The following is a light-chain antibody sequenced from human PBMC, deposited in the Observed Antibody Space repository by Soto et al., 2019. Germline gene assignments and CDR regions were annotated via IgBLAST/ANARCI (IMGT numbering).Light chain of an antibody. J-gene: IGKJ1*01. CDR2: KAS. CDR1: QIISSW. Sequence: DIQMPQSPPTLSASVGDRVTITCRASQIISSWLAWYQQKPGKAPKLLIYKASSLESGVPSRFSGSGSATDFTLTISSLQPDDSATYYCQQYRSYPWTFGQGT. V-gene: IGKV1-5*03. CDR3: QQYRSYPWT.